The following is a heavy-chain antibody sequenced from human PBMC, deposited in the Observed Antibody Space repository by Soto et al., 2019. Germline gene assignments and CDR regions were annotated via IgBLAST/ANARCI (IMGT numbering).Heavy chain of an antibody. J-gene: IGHJ4*02. CDR1: GFTFSSYA. V-gene: IGHV3-23*01. D-gene: IGHD5-18*01. CDR3: AKDRGYSYGSYYFDY. CDR2: ISGSGGST. Sequence: PGGSLRLSCAASGFTFSSYAMSWVRQAAGKGLEWVSAISGSGGSTYYADSVKGRFTISRDNSKNTLYLQMNSLRAEDTAVYYCAKDRGYSYGSYYFDYWGQGTLVTVSS.